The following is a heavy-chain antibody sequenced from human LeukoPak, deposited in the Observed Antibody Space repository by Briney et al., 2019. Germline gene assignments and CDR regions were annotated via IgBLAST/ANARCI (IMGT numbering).Heavy chain of an antibody. Sequence: ASVKVSCKTSGYGFTGYYVHWVRQVPGQGLEWMGRINPSSGGIDYAQKFQGRVAMTRDTSISTAYMELSRVISDDTAVYYCAREGCSGTSCFAHWGQGTLVTVSS. CDR2: INPSSGGI. V-gene: IGHV1-2*06. CDR1: GYGFTGYY. J-gene: IGHJ4*02. CDR3: AREGCSGTSCFAH. D-gene: IGHD2-2*01.